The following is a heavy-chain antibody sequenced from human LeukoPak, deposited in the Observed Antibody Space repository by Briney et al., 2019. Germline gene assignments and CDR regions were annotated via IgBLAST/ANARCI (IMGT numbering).Heavy chain of an antibody. CDR3: ARDGNNYYDSSGCPGYFDL. CDR2: ISSGGSMI. V-gene: IGHV3-48*01. D-gene: IGHD3-22*01. Sequence: GGSLRLSCAASGFIFDSYSMNWVRQAPGKGLEWVSYISSGGSMINYADSVRGRFAISRDNANNSLYLQMNSLRAEDTAVYYCARDGNNYYDSSGCPGYFDLWGRGTLVTVSS. CDR1: GFIFDSYS. J-gene: IGHJ2*01.